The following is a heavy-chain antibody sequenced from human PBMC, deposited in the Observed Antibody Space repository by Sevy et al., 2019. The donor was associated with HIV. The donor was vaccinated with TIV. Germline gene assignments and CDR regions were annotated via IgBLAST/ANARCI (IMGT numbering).Heavy chain of an antibody. Sequence: GGSLRLSCAASGFPFSNYAMSWIRQAPGKGLEWVSTLIGGGSRTYYADSVTGRFTISRDNSKNTLYPQMNSLRADDTAIYYCAKRRVQSGLSGGGANYGWDVCGHGTTVTVSS. CDR1: GFPFSNYA. D-gene: IGHD2-15*01. CDR3: AKRRVQSGLSGGGANYGWDV. J-gene: IGHJ6*02. V-gene: IGHV3-23*01. CDR2: LIGGGSRT.